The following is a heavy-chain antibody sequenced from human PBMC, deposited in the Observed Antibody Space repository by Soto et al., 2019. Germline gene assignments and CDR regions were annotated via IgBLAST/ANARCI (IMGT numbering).Heavy chain of an antibody. Sequence: PSQTLSLTCAISGDSVSSNSAAWNWIRQSPSRGLEWLGRTYYRSKWYNDYAVSVKSRITINPDTSKNQFSLQLNSVTPEDTAVYYCARDYCSSTSCPRSFDYWGQGTLVTVSS. D-gene: IGHD2-2*01. V-gene: IGHV6-1*01. CDR1: GDSVSSNSAA. J-gene: IGHJ4*02. CDR2: TYYRSKWYN. CDR3: ARDYCSSTSCPRSFDY.